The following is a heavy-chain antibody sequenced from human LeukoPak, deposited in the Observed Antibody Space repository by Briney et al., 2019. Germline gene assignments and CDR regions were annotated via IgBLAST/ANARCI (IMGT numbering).Heavy chain of an antibody. Sequence: GSLRLSCAASGFTFSSYAMSWVRQAPGKGLEWVSAISGSGGSTYYADSVKSRVTISRDNSKNTLYLQMNSLSAEDTAVYYCAKGSGVVVVAAITFDYWGQGTLVTVSS. CDR3: AKGSGVVVVAAITFDY. J-gene: IGHJ4*02. CDR2: ISGSGGST. V-gene: IGHV3-23*01. CDR1: GFTFSSYA. D-gene: IGHD2-15*01.